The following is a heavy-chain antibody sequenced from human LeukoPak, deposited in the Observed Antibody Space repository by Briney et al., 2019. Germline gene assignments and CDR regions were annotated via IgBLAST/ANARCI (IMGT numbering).Heavy chain of an antibody. Sequence: GGSLRLSCAASGFTFSSYWMHWVRQAPGKGLVWVSRINTDGSSTSYADSVKGRFTISRDNAKNSLYLQMNSLRGDDTAVYYCARDLATKVRGPVIGFTDLWGQGTLVTVSS. V-gene: IGHV3-74*01. D-gene: IGHD3-10*01. CDR1: GFTFSSYW. J-gene: IGHJ5*02. CDR2: INTDGSST. CDR3: ARDLATKVRGPVIGFTDL.